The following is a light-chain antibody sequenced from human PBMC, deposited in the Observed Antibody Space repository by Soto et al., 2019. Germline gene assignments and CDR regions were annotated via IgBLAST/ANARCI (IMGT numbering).Light chain of an antibody. CDR1: SSDVGGYNY. V-gene: IGLV2-14*01. CDR3: TSYTSSSTLV. Sequence: QSALTQPASVSGSPGQSITISCSGASSDVGGYNYVSWYQQHPGKAPKLMIYEVSNRPSGVSNRFSGSKSGNTASLTISGLHAEGEYDYYCTSYTSSSTLVFGGVTKLTVL. J-gene: IGLJ2*01. CDR2: EVS.